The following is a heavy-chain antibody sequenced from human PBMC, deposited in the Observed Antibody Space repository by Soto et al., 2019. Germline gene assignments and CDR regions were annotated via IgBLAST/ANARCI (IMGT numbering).Heavy chain of an antibody. Sequence: QITLKESGPTLVTPTQTLTPTCTFSGFSLTTSGVGMGWIRQPPGKALEWLALIYWDDAKRYSPSLNCRLTITKHTSKNQVVLTMTNMAPADTATYFCAHRTTTVTWWFDPWGQGTLVTVSS. CDR3: AHRTTTVTWWFDP. CDR1: GFSLTTSGVG. J-gene: IGHJ5*02. V-gene: IGHV2-5*02. D-gene: IGHD4-17*01. CDR2: IYWDDAK.